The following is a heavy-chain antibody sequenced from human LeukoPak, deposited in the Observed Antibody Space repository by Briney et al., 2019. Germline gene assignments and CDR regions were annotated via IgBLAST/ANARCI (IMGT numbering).Heavy chain of an antibody. J-gene: IGHJ4*02. V-gene: IGHV3-30-3*01. Sequence: GGSLRLSCAASGFTFRSYAMHWVRQAPGKGLEWVAVISYDGSNKYYADSVKGRFTISRDNSKNTLYLQMNSLRAEDTAVYYCARDGTRATWIQLWLRYWGQGTLVTVSS. D-gene: IGHD5-18*01. CDR1: GFTFRSYA. CDR2: ISYDGSNK. CDR3: ARDGTRATWIQLWLRY.